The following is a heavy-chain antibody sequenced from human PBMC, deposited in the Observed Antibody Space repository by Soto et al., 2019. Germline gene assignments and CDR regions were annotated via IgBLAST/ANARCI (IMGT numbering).Heavy chain of an antibody. Sequence: ASVKVSCKASGYTFTGYYMHWVRQAPGQGLEWMGWINPNSGGTNYAQKFQGRVTMTRDTSISTAYMELSRLRSDDTAVYYCARFPRFKYYYDSSGYYYPPPYGMDVWGQGTTVTVSS. CDR3: ARFPRFKYYYDSSGYYYPPPYGMDV. CDR2: INPNSGGT. CDR1: GYTFTGYY. J-gene: IGHJ6*02. V-gene: IGHV1-2*02. D-gene: IGHD3-22*01.